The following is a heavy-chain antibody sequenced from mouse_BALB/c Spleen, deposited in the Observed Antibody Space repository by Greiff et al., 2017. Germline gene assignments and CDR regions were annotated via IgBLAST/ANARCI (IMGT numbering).Heavy chain of an antibody. CDR3: ALYYGNPPFAY. D-gene: IGHD2-1*01. CDR2: ISYSGST. V-gene: IGHV3-2*02. CDR1: GYSITSDYA. Sequence: EVKLMESGPGLVKPSQSLSLTCTVTGYSITSDYAWNWIRQFPGNKLEWMGYISYSGSTSYNPSLKSRISITRDTSKNQFFLQLNSVTTEDTATYYCALYYGNPPFAYWGQGTLVTVSA. J-gene: IGHJ3*01.